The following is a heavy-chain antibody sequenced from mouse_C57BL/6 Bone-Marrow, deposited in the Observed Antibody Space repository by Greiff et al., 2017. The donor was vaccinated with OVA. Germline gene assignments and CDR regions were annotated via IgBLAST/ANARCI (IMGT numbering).Heavy chain of an antibody. CDR3: ARWGDVPYDMDD. J-gene: IGHJ4*01. V-gene: IGHV1-64*01. Sequence: VQLQQPGAELVKPGASVKLSCKASGYTFTSYWMHWVKQRPGQGLEWIGMIHPNSGSTNYNEKFKSKATLTVDKSSSTAYMQRSSLTSEDSAVYDCARWGDVPYDMDDWGQGTSVTVSS. CDR1: GYTFTSYW. CDR2: IHPNSGST.